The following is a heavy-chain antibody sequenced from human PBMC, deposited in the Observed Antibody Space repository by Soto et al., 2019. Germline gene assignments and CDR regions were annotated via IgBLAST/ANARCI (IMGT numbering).Heavy chain of an antibody. CDR1: GGSISRYS. Sequence: SETLSLTCSVPGGSISRYSWNWIRQSPGKGLEWIGDIHYSGSTNYSPSLKSRVTMSVDTSKNQFSLSLSAVTAADSAVYHCARLSGDYYGSDVWGQGTTVT. V-gene: IGHV4-59*01. CDR3: ARLSGDYYGSDV. CDR2: IHYSGST. D-gene: IGHD3-10*01. J-gene: IGHJ6*02.